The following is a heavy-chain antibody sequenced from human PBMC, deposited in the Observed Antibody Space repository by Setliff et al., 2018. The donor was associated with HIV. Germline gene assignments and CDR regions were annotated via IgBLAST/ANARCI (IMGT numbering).Heavy chain of an antibody. Sequence: SETLSLTCTVSGGSISSSSYYWGWIRQPPGKGLEWIGSIYYSGSAYYNPSLKSRVTISVDTSKNQFSLKLSSVTAADTAVYYCAGLTGTDFDYWGQGTLVTVSS. CDR3: AGLTGTDFDY. CDR2: IYYSGSA. CDR1: GGSISSSSYY. V-gene: IGHV4-39*07. D-gene: IGHD1-20*01. J-gene: IGHJ4*02.